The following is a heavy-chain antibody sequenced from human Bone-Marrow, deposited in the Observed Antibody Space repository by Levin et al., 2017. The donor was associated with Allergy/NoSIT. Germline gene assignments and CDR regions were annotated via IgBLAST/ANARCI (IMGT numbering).Heavy chain of an antibody. CDR1: GFTFRNYA. Sequence: GESLKISCAVSGFTFRNYAMHWVRQAPGRGLEWVAFISLDGNTQYYADSVKGRFTVSGDNSNNTLHLQMNSLRVEDTAIYYCAKDTYTCSGGSCYFFDYWGQGALVTVSS. V-gene: IGHV3-30*18. CDR3: AKDTYTCSGGSCYFFDY. J-gene: IGHJ4*02. D-gene: IGHD2-15*01. CDR2: ISLDGNTQ.